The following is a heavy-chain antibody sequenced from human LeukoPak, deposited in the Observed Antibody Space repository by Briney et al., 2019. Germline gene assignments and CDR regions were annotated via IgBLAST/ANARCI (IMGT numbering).Heavy chain of an antibody. D-gene: IGHD2-2*01. V-gene: IGHV3-74*01. CDR1: GFTFSTYW. CDR2: INSDGSIA. J-gene: IGHJ4*02. Sequence: GGSLRLSCAASGFTFSTYWMHWVRQVPGKGLVWVSRINSDGSIADYADAVKGRFTISRDNSKNTLYLQMNSLRAEDTAVYYCAREGQLLYYFDYWGQGTLVTVSS. CDR3: AREGQLLYYFDY.